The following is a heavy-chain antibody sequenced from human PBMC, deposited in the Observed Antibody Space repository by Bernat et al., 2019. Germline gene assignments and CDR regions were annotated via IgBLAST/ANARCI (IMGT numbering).Heavy chain of an antibody. CDR2: IYYSGST. CDR3: ANIVATIIDY. CDR1: GGSISSSSYY. V-gene: IGHV4-39*01. J-gene: IGHJ4*02. Sequence: QLQLQESGPGLVKPSETLSLTCTVSGGSISSSSYYWGWIRQPPGKGLEWIGSIYYSGSTYYNPSLKSRVTISVDTSKNQFSLKPSSVTAADTAVYYCANIVATIIDYWGQGTLVTVSS. D-gene: IGHD5-12*01.